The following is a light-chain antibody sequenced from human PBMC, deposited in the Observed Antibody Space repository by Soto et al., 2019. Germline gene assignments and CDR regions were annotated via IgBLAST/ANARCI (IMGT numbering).Light chain of an antibody. Sequence: QSVLTQPASVSGSPGQSITVSCTGTSSDIGGYNYVSWYQQHPGKAPKLMVYEVTNRPSGVSDRFSSSKSGNTASLTISGLQADDEGYYYCSSYTSRSTLYVFGTGTKLTVL. CDR1: SSDIGGYNY. V-gene: IGLV2-14*01. J-gene: IGLJ1*01. CDR3: SSYTSRSTLYV. CDR2: EVT.